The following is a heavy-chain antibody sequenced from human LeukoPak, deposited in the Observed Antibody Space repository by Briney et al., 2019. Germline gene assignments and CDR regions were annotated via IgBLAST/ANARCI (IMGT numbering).Heavy chain of an antibody. D-gene: IGHD3-9*01. V-gene: IGHV3-53*01. Sequence: GGSLRLSCAASGFTVSSNYMSWVRQAPGKGLEWVSVIYSGGSTYYADSVKGRFTISRGNSKNTLYLQMNSLRAEDTAVYYCARASLYDILTGYYTPYYFDYWGQGTLVTVSS. CDR1: GFTVSSNY. CDR3: ARASLYDILTGYYTPYYFDY. CDR2: IYSGGST. J-gene: IGHJ4*02.